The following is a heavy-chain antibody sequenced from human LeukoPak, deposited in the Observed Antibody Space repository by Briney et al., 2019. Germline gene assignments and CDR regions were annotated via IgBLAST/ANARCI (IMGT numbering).Heavy chain of an antibody. D-gene: IGHD6-19*01. Sequence: GASVKVSCKASGYTFTGYYMHWVRQAPGQGLEWMGWINPNSGGTNYAQKFQGRVTMTRDTSISTAYMELSRLRSDDTAVYYCARVKRSGWAAPRYLDYWGQGTLVTVSS. V-gene: IGHV1-2*02. CDR3: ARVKRSGWAAPRYLDY. CDR1: GYTFTGYY. CDR2: INPNSGGT. J-gene: IGHJ4*02.